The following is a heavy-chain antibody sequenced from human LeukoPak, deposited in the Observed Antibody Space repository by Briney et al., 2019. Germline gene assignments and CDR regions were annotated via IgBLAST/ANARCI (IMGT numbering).Heavy chain of an antibody. J-gene: IGHJ4*02. Sequence: GASVTVSCKASGYTFTGYYMHWVRQAPGQGLEWMGWINPNSGGTNYAQKFQGRVTMTRDTSISTAYMELSRLRSDDTAVYYCARGYCSGGSCYHFDYWGQGTLVTVSS. D-gene: IGHD2-15*01. CDR3: ARGYCSGGSCYHFDY. CDR2: INPNSGGT. V-gene: IGHV1-2*02. CDR1: GYTFTGYY.